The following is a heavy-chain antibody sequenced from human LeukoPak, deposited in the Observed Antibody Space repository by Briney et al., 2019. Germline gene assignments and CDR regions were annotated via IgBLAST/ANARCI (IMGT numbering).Heavy chain of an antibody. CDR3: ARTYYDFWSGYYSSGDDDY. J-gene: IGHJ4*02. CDR2: INPNSGGT. Sequence: ASVKVSRKASGYTFTGYYMHWVRQAPGQGLEWMGWINPNSGGTNYAQKFQGRVTMTRDTSISTAYMELSRLRSDDTAVYYCARTYYDFWSGYYSSGDDDYWGQGTLVTVSS. D-gene: IGHD3-3*01. V-gene: IGHV1-2*02. CDR1: GYTFTGYY.